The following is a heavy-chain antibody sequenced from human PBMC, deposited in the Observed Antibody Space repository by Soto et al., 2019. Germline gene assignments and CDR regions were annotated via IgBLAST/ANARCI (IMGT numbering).Heavy chain of an antibody. J-gene: IGHJ6*02. V-gene: IGHV1-69*06. CDR2: IIPIFGTA. D-gene: IGHD3-10*01. CDR1: GGTFSSYA. CDR3: ARATMVLGFIIYPHYYYYRMDV. Sequence: GASVKVSCKASGGTFSSYAISWVRQAPGQGLEWMGGIIPIFGTANYAQKFQGRVTITADKSTSTAYMELSSLRSEDTAVYYCARATMVLGFIIYPHYYYYRMDVWGQGSTVPVSS.